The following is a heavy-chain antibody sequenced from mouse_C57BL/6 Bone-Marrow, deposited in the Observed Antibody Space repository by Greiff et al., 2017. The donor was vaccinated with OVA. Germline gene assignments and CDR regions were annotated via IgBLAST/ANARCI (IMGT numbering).Heavy chain of an antibody. CDR1: GFTFSDYY. Sequence: EVMLVESEGGLVQPGSSMKLSCTASGFTFSDYYMAWVRQVPEKGLEWVANINYDGSSTYYLDSLKSRFIISRDNAKNILYLQMSSLKSEDTATYYCARWLLEDYFDYWGQGTTLTVSS. J-gene: IGHJ2*01. D-gene: IGHD2-3*01. CDR2: INYDGSST. V-gene: IGHV5-16*01. CDR3: ARWLLEDYFDY.